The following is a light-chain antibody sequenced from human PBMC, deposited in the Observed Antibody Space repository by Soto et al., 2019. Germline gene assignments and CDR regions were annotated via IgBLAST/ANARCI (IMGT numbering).Light chain of an antibody. CDR2: GAS. V-gene: IGKV1-33*01. CDR3: QHYNCLPPFT. J-gene: IGKJ3*01. CDR1: EDIRTS. Sequence: DIQMTQSPSSLSASVGARVSITCQASEDIRTSLSWFQHKPGRAPKHLIYGASYLETGVPSRFRGSGSGKDFALTISSLQPDDIAADYCQHYNCLPPFTFGPGTIVDVK.